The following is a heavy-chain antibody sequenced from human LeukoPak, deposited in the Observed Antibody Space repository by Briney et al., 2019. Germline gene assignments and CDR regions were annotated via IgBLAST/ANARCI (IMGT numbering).Heavy chain of an antibody. CDR1: GGSIGSYY. CDR3: ARVVVTYFDY. V-gene: IGHV4-59*01. CDR2: IYYSGST. J-gene: IGHJ4*02. Sequence: PSETLSLTCTVSGGSIGSYYWSWIQQPPGKGLEWIGYIYYSGSTNYNPSLKSRVTISVDTSKNQFSLKLSSVTAADTAVYYCARVVVTYFDYWGQGTLVTVSS. D-gene: IGHD3-22*01.